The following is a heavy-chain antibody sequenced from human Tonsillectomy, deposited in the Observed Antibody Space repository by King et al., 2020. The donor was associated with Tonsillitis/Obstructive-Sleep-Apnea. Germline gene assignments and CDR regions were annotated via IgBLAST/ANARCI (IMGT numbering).Heavy chain of an antibody. CDR2: IFYSGST. CDR3: ARRLVGGSLGYYYYYYMDV. J-gene: IGHJ6*03. Sequence: QLQESGPGLVKPSETLSLTCTVSGGSISSSNYYWGWIRQPPGKGLEWIGSIFYSGSTYYNPSLKSRVTISVDTSNNQFSLKLSSVTAADTAGYYCARRLVGGSLGYYYYYYMDVWGKGTTVTVSS. D-gene: IGHD3-16*01. CDR1: GGSISSSNYY. V-gene: IGHV4-39*01.